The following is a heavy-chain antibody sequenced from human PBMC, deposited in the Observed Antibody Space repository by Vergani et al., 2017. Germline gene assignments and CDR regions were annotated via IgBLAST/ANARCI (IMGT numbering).Heavy chain of an antibody. J-gene: IGHJ3*02. CDR2: IYHRVST. D-gene: IGHD4-17*01. CDR3: ARGGTVMGSGAFDI. V-gene: IGHV4-30-2*01. CDR1: GGSISSGCYS. Sequence: QLQLQESGSGLVKPSQTLSLTCAVSGGSISSGCYSGCWIRQPPGKGLEWTGYIYHRVSTYYNPSLKSRVTITVDRSKNQFSLKLSSVTAADSAVYYCARGGTVMGSGAFDIWGQGTMVTVSS.